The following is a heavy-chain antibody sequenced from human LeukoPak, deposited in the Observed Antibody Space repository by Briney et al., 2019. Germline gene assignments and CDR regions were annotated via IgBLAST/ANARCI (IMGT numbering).Heavy chain of an antibody. CDR1: GVSFSGYY. V-gene: IGHV4-34*01. CDR2: INHSGST. J-gene: IGHJ1*01. CDR3: ARKTYGGYRDFQH. Sequence: PSETLSLTCAVYGVSFSGYYWSWIRQPPGKGLEWIGEINHSGSTNYNPSLKSRVTISVDTSKNQFSLKLSSVTAADTAVYYCARKTYGGYRDFQHWGQGTLVTVSS. D-gene: IGHD5-12*01.